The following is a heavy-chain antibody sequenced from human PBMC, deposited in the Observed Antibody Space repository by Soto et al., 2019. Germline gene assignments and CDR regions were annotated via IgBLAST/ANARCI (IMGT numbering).Heavy chain of an antibody. J-gene: IGHJ3*02. CDR1: GFTLGTHA. CDR3: AKGYLYYDTSPNPDAFEI. CDR2: LNVNGDSR. Sequence: GGSLRLSCAASGFTLGTHAMHWVRQAPGKGLEWVSTLNVNGDSRDYADSVEGRFAISRDNSKYTPYLQMNSLRTEDTAVYYWAKGYLYYDTSPNPDAFEIWGQGTKVTVS. D-gene: IGHD3-22*01. V-gene: IGHV3-23*01.